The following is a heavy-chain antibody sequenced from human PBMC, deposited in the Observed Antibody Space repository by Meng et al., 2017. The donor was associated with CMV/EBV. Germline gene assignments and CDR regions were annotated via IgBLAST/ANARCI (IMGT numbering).Heavy chain of an antibody. CDR3: AKDGSRVVAATPNLDY. Sequence: VAVVASGGGGVQPGGSLSSSWAASGFTFISLGMHWVRQAPGKGLEWVAFIRYDGSTKYYADSVKGRFTISRDNSKNTLYLQMNSLRAEDTAVYYCAKDGSRVVAATPNLDYWGQGTLVTVSS. CDR1: GFTFISLG. CDR2: IRYDGSTK. V-gene: IGHV3-30*02. J-gene: IGHJ4*02. D-gene: IGHD2-15*01.